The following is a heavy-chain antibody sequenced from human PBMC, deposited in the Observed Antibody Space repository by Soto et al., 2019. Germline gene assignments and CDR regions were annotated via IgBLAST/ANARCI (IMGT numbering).Heavy chain of an antibody. V-gene: IGHV6-1*01. J-gene: IGHJ3*02. D-gene: IGHD6-13*01. Sequence: SQTLSLTCAISGDSVSSHSAAWNWIRQSPSRGLEWLGRTYYRSKWYNDYAVSVKSRITINPDTSKNQFSLQLNSVTPEDTAVYYCASRYSSSWSDAFDIWGQGTMVTVSS. CDR3: ASRYSSSWSDAFDI. CDR1: GDSVSSHSAA. CDR2: TYYRSKWYN.